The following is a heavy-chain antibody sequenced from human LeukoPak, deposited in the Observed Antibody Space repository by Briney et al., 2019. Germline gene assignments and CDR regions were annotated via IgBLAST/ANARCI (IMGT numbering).Heavy chain of an antibody. CDR2: ITHSGST. D-gene: IGHD2-2*02. CDR3: ARLKVVPAAIRGYYFDY. V-gene: IGHV4-34*01. CDR1: GGSFSGYY. J-gene: IGHJ4*02. Sequence: PSETLSLTCAVYGGSFSGYYWSWIRQPPGKGLEWIGEITHSGSTNYNPSLKSRVTISVDTSKNQFSLKLSSVTAADTAVYYCARLKVVPAAIRGYYFDYWGQGTLVTVSS.